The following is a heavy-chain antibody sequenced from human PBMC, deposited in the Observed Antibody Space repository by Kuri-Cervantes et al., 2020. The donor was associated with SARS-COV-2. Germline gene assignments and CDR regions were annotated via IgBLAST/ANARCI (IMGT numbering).Heavy chain of an antibody. CDR2: IYYSGST. CDR3: AKGWLLHNWFDP. CDR1: GGPISSSSYY. Sequence: SETLSLTCTVSGGPISSSSYYWGWIRQPPGKGLEWIGSIYYSGSTYYNPSLKSRVTISVDTSKNQFSLKLSSVTAADTAVYYCAKGWLLHNWFDPWGQGTLVTVSS. V-gene: IGHV4-39*01. J-gene: IGHJ5*02. D-gene: IGHD3-22*01.